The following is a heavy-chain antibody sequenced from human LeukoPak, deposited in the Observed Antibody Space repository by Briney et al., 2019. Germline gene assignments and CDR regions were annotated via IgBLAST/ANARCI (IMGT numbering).Heavy chain of an antibody. Sequence: PGGSLRLSCAASGFTFSSHGMHWVRQAPGKGLEWVAVISYDGSNKYYADSVKGRFTISRDNSKNTLYLQMNSLRAEDTAVYYCAKDGEGDPFDYWGQGTLVTVSS. CDR2: ISYDGSNK. J-gene: IGHJ4*02. D-gene: IGHD2-21*02. CDR1: GFTFSSHG. CDR3: AKDGEGDPFDY. V-gene: IGHV3-30*18.